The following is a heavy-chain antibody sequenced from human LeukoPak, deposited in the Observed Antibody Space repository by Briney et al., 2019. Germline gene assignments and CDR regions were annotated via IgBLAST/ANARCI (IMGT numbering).Heavy chain of an antibody. CDR1: GGSISSGGYY. D-gene: IGHD2-2*01. CDR2: IYYSGST. CDR3: ARVVVVPAAMESDAFDI. J-gene: IGHJ3*02. V-gene: IGHV4-31*03. Sequence: PSQTLSLTCTVSGGSISSGGYYWSWIRQHPGKGLEWIGYIYYSGSTYYNPSLKSRVTISVDTSKNQFSLKLSSVTAADTAVYYCARVVVVPAAMESDAFDIWGQGTMVTVSS.